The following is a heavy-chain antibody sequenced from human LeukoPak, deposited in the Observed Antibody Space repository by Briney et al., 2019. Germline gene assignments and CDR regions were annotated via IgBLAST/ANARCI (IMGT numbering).Heavy chain of an antibody. Sequence: SETLSLSWPVSRCSISSSSHYWGWLRQPPGMRLEWFGIIYYSASTYYNPSLNSRATVSLDTSKNQFSLTVASVTDADTGVYYCARRYCSGGHCYYFDSWGQGTLVNVSS. J-gene: IGHJ4*02. CDR3: ARRYCSGGHCYYFDS. D-gene: IGHD2-15*01. V-gene: IGHV4-39*01. CDR2: IYYSAST. CDR1: RCSISSSSHY.